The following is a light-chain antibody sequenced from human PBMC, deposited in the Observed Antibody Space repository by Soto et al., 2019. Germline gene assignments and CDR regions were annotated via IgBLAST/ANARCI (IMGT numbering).Light chain of an antibody. CDR2: GAS. V-gene: IGKV3-20*01. Sequence: IVLTQSPGTLSLSPGERTTLSCRASQSISRYLAWYQQKPGQGPRLLIYGASSRATGTPNRFSSSGSGTDFALNINRLEPEDFALYYCQQYGSSPPTFGQATKVEIK. J-gene: IGKJ1*01. CDR1: QSISRY. CDR3: QQYGSSPPT.